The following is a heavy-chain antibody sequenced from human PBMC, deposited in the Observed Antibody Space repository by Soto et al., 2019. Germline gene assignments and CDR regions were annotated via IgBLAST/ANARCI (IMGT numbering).Heavy chain of an antibody. CDR1: GYTFTGYS. V-gene: IGHV1-2*02. D-gene: IGHD6-6*01. CDR3: ARGGSSSLDY. CDR2: INPNSGGT. J-gene: IGHJ4*02. Sequence: QVQLVQSGAEVKKPGASVKVSCKASGYTFTGYSMHWGRQAPGQGPEWMGWINPNSGGTTYQGRVTVTRDTSISTAYMELSSLRSDDTAVYYCARGGSSSLDYWGQGTLVTVSS.